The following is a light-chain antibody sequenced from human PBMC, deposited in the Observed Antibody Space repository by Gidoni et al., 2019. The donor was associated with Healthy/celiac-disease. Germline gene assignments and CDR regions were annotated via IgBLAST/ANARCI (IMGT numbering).Light chain of an antibody. V-gene: IGKV2-30*01. CDR2: KIS. Sequence: VAMTQSPLSLPVTLGQPASISGRSSQSLVYSDGNTHLNWFRQRPGQCPRPLIYKISNRNSGVPNRFSGSGSGTDFTLKINMVEAEDVEVYYCMQGTHWPPSWTFGQGTKVEIK. CDR1: QSLVYSDGNTH. CDR3: MQGTHWPPSWT. J-gene: IGKJ1*01.